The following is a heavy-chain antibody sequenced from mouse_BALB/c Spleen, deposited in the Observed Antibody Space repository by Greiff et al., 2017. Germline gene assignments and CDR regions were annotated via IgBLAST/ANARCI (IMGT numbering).Heavy chain of an antibody. CDR2: IDPANGNT. Sequence: EVKLVESGAELVKPGASVKLSCTASGFNIKDTYMHWVKQRPEQGLEWIGRIDPANGNTKYDPKFQGKATITADTSSNTAYLQLSSLTSEDTAVYYCARPLYGNYYYYAMDYWGQGTSVTVSS. CDR1: GFNIKDTY. V-gene: IGHV14-3*02. CDR3: ARPLYGNYYYYAMDY. D-gene: IGHD2-1*01. J-gene: IGHJ4*01.